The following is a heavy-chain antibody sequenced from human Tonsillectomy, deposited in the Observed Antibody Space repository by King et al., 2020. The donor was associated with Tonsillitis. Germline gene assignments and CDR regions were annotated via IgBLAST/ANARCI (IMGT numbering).Heavy chain of an antibody. Sequence: VQLVESGGGVVQPGRSLRLSCAASGFTFSTYGMHWVRQAPGKGLEWVAIISYDGSNKYYADSVKGRFTISRDNSKNTLYLQVNSLRDEDTAVYYCARWNYLIDYWGQGTLVTVSS. V-gene: IGHV3-33*05. CDR1: GFTFSTYG. D-gene: IGHD1-7*01. CDR3: ARWNYLIDY. J-gene: IGHJ4*02. CDR2: ISYDGSNK.